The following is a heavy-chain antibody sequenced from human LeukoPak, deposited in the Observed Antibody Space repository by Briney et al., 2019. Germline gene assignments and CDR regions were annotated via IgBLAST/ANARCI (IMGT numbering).Heavy chain of an antibody. CDR3: ARDKLARVFGVVIMTYYYYYGMDV. D-gene: IGHD3-3*01. CDR1: GFTFSSYS. CDR2: ISSSSSYI. J-gene: IGHJ6*02. V-gene: IGHV3-21*01. Sequence: GGSLRLSCAASGFTFSSYSMNWVRQAPGKGLEWVSSISSSSSYIYYADSVKGLFTISRDNAKNSLYLQMNSLRAEDTGVYYCARDKLARVFGVVIMTYYYYYGMDVWGQGTTATVSS.